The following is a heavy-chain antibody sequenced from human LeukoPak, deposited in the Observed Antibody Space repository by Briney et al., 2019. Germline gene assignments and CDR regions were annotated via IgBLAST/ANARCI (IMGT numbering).Heavy chain of an antibody. Sequence: GASVKVSCKASGYAFTSYHIHWIRQAPGQGLGWMGIIIPSSGSTTYAQKFQGRVTMTRDTSTKTVYMELSSLTSDDTAVYVCARSDYNDYRGLGFRGQGTPVTVS. CDR2: IIPSSGST. CDR1: GYAFTSYH. D-gene: IGHD4-11*01. V-gene: IGHV1-46*01. J-gene: IGHJ4*02. CDR3: ARSDYNDYRGLGF.